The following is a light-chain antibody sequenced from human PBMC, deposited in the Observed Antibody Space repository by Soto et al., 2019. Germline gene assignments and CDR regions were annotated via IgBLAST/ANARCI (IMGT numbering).Light chain of an antibody. V-gene: IGLV2-8*01. CDR1: SSDIGGYNY. CDR3: SSYAGSIQVV. J-gene: IGLJ2*01. CDR2: EVN. Sequence: QSALTQPPSASGSPGQSVTISCTGTSSDIGGYNYVSWYQQHPGKAPKLIISEVNKRPSGVPDRFSGSKSGNTASLTVSGLQGEDEADYYCSSYAGSIQVVFGGWTKLTVL.